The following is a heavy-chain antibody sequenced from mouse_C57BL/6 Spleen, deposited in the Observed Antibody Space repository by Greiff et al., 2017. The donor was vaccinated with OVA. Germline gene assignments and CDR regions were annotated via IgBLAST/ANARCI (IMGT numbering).Heavy chain of an antibody. CDR1: GFTFSSYA. J-gene: IGHJ2*01. Sequence: EVKLVESGGGLVKPGGSLKLSCAASGFTFSSYAMSWVRQTPEKRLEWVATISDGGSYTYYPDNVKGRFTISRDNAKNNLYLQMSHLKSEDTAMYYCARDQGPTVAAFFDYWGQGTTLTVSS. V-gene: IGHV5-4*01. CDR2: ISDGGSYT. D-gene: IGHD1-1*01. CDR3: ARDQGPTVAAFFDY.